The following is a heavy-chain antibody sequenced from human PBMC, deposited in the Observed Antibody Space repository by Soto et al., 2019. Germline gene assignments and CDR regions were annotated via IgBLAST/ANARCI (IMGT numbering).Heavy chain of an antibody. CDR3: ARQIYDSDTGPNFQYYFDS. V-gene: IGHV5-10-1*01. CDR2: IDPSDSQT. CDR1: GYSFAGYW. Sequence: PVESLKISCKGSGYSFAGYWITWVRQKPGKGLEWIGRIDPSDSQTYYSPSFRGHVTISVTKSITTVFLQWSSLRASDTAIYYCARQIYDSDTGPNFQYYFDSWGQGTPVTVSS. D-gene: IGHD3-22*01. J-gene: IGHJ4*02.